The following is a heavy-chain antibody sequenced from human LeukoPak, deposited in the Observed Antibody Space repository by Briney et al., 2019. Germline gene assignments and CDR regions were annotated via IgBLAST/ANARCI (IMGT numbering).Heavy chain of an antibody. Sequence: GGSLRLSCIASGFSFSGHWMHWARQLPGKGLVWVSRISPTGSTTSYADSVKGRFTVSRDNAKNTLYLQVNDLRAEDTAVYYCARGPNSNWSGLDFWGQGTLLTVSS. CDR3: ARGPNSNWSGLDF. J-gene: IGHJ4*02. CDR2: ISPTGSTT. D-gene: IGHD6-6*01. CDR1: GFSFSGHW. V-gene: IGHV3-74*01.